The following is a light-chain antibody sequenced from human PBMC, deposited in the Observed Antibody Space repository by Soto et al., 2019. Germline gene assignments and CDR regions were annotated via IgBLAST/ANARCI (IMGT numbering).Light chain of an antibody. V-gene: IGLV2-14*01. J-gene: IGLJ1*01. CDR3: ISYTNISPYV. Sequence: QSALTQPASVSGSPGQSITISCTGTSSDVGGYNYVSWYQQHPGKAPKLMIYEVRNRPSGVSTRFSGSKSGNTASLTISGLQAEDEADYYCISYTNISPYVFGTGTKVTVL. CDR2: EVR. CDR1: SSDVGGYNY.